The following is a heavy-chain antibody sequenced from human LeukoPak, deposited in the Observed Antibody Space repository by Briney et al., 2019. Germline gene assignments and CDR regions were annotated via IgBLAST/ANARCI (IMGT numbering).Heavy chain of an antibody. V-gene: IGHV4-31*03. J-gene: IGHJ4*02. Sequence: SETLSLTCTVSGGSISRGDYSWSWIRQHPGKGLEWIGYIYYSGSTYYNPSLKSRVTISVDTSKNQFSLKLSSVTAADSAVYYCARVTNPGLIDYWGQGTLVTVSS. CDR2: IYYSGST. CDR1: GGSISRGDYS. CDR3: ARVTNPGLIDY. D-gene: IGHD1-14*01.